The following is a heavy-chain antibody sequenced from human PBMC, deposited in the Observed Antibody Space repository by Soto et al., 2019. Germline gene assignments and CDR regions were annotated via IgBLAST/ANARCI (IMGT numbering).Heavy chain of an antibody. Sequence: PTLVNPTQTLTLTCTFSGFSITGNGEGVGWIRQPPGKALEWLALIYWADDKRYSPSLRNRLTITLDNSKDQVILTMTDMGPADTATYYCAHGYVQLLATFHYFDSWGQGTQVTVSS. CDR1: GFSITGNGEG. D-gene: IGHD2-2*01. CDR3: AHGYVQLLATFHYFDS. J-gene: IGHJ4*02. CDR2: IYWADDK. V-gene: IGHV2-5*02.